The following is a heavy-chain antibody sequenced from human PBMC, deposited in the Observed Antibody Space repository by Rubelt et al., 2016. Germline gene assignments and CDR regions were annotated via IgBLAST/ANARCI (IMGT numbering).Heavy chain of an antibody. D-gene: IGHD4-11*01. CDR2: IRYDGTNK. V-gene: IGHV3-30*02. CDR3: AKDSSISTTVTTYTDY. J-gene: IGHJ4*02. Sequence: FSDYGMHWVRQAPGKGLERVAFIRYDGTNKYYADSVKGRFTISRDNPKNTLYLQMNSLRAEDTAVYYCAKDSSISTTVTTYTDYWGQGTLVTVSS. CDR1: FSDYG.